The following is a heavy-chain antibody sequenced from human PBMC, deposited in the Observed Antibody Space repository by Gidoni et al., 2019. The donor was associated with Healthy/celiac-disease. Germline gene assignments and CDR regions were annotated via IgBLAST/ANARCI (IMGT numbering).Heavy chain of an antibody. D-gene: IGHD1-20*01. J-gene: IGHJ5*02. Sequence: QVQLQQWGAGLLKPSETLSLTCAVYGGSFSGYYWSWIRQPPGKGLEWIGEINHSGSTNYNPSLKSRVTISVDTSKNQFSLKLSSVTAADTAVYYCARARYNWNSVGFDPWGQGTLVTVSS. CDR1: GGSFSGYY. V-gene: IGHV4-34*01. CDR2: INHSGST. CDR3: ARARYNWNSVGFDP.